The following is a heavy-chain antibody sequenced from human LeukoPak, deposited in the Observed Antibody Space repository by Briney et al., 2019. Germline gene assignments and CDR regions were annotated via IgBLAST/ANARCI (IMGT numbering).Heavy chain of an antibody. CDR1: GYSFTSYW. CDR3: ARRGGGSYFRAFDI. D-gene: IGHD1-26*01. J-gene: IGHJ3*02. CDR2: FDPSDSYT. V-gene: IGHV5-10-1*01. Sequence: GESLRISCKGSGYSFTSYWIIWVRQMPGKGLEWMGNFDPSDSYTKYSPSFQGHVTMSTDKSISTAYLQWSSLKASDTAMYYCARRGGGSYFRAFDIWGQGTMVTVSS.